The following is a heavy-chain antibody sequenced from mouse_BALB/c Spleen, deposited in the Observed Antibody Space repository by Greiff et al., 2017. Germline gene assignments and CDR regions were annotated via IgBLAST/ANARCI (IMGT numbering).Heavy chain of an antibody. CDR3: ARPYCDFDY. V-gene: IGHV1-7*01. CDR1: GYTFTSYW. CDR2: INPSTGYT. J-gene: IGHJ2*01. Sequence: VQLQQSGAELAKPGASVKMSCKASGYTFTSYWMHWVKQRPGQGLEWIGYINPSTGYTEYNQKFKDKATLTADKSSSTAYMQLSSLTSEDSAVYYCARPYCDFDYWGQGTTLTVSS. D-gene: IGHD1-2*01.